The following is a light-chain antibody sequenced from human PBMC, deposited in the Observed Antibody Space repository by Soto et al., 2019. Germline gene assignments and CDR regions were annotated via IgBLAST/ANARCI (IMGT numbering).Light chain of an antibody. CDR3: MQATQFPFT. Sequence: DIVMSQAPLSSPVTLGQPASISCRSSQSLLHSGGNTYLSCFQQRPGQPPRLLIYKISYRVSGVPDRFSGSGAGTDFVLKISKVETEDVGVYYCMQATQFPFTFGGGTKVDIK. CDR1: QSLLHSGGNTY. CDR2: KIS. J-gene: IGKJ4*01. V-gene: IGKV2-24*01.